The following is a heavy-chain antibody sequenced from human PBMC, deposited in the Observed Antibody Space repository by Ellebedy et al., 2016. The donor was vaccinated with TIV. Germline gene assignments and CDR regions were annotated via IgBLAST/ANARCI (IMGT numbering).Heavy chain of an antibody. CDR3: ARTLYGMDV. CDR2: ISGSGGST. CDR1: GFTFSNAW. V-gene: IGHV3-23*01. Sequence: GGSLRLXCAASGFTFSNAWMSWVRQAPGKGLEWVSAISGSGGSTYYADSVKGRFTISRDNSKNTLYLQMNSLRAEDTAVYYCARTLYGMDVWGQGTTVTVSS. J-gene: IGHJ6*02.